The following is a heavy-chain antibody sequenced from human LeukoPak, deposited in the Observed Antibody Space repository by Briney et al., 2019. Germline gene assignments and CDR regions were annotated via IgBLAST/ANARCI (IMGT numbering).Heavy chain of an antibody. J-gene: IGHJ4*02. CDR2: ISSSSSTI. CDR3: ARGVEEWLLYGSYFDY. D-gene: IGHD3-3*01. V-gene: IGHV3-48*01. CDR1: GFALKSYS. Sequence: GGSLRLSCAGSGFALKSYSLSWVRQAPGKGLEWVSYISSSSSTIYYADSAKGRFTISRDNAKNSLYLQMNSLRAEDTAVYYCARGVEEWLLYGSYFDYWGQGTLVTVSS.